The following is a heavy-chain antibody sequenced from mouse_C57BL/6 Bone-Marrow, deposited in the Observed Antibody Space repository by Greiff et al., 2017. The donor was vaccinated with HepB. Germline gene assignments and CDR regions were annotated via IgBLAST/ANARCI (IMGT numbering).Heavy chain of an antibody. V-gene: IGHV1-82*01. CDR3: ATEYYGSSVYYFDY. J-gene: IGHJ2*01. CDR2: IYPGDGDT. D-gene: IGHD1-1*01. CDR1: GYAFSSSW. Sequence: VQLKESGPELVKPGASVKISCKASGYAFSSSWMNWVKQRPGKGLEWIGRIYPGDGDTNYNGKFKGKATLTADKSSSTAYMQLTSLTSEDSAVYFCATEYYGSSVYYFDYWGQGTPLTVSS.